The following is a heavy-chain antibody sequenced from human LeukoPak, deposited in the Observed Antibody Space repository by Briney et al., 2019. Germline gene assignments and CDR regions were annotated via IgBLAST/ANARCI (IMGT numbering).Heavy chain of an antibody. V-gene: IGHV4-31*03. Sequence: PSETLSLTCTVSGGSISSGGYYWSWIRQHPGKGLEWIGYIYYSGSTYYNPSLKSRVTISVDTSKNQFSLKLSSVTAADTAVYYCARAARFRGVIIHFDYWGQGTLVTVSS. CDR1: GGSISSGGYY. CDR3: ARAARFRGVIIHFDY. J-gene: IGHJ4*02. D-gene: IGHD3-10*01. CDR2: IYYSGST.